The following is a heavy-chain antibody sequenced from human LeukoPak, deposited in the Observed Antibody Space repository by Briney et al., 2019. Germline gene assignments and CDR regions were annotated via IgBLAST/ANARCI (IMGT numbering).Heavy chain of an antibody. V-gene: IGHV1-2*02. CDR3: ARGGWVRGVITRDGLNY. J-gene: IGHJ4*02. Sequence: ASVKVSCKASAYTFTDYYMHWVRQAPGQGLEWMGWINPNSGGTKYTQKFQGRVTMTRDTSITTAYMELSRLRSDDTAVYYCARGGWVRGVITRDGLNYWGQGTLLTVSS. CDR1: AYTFTDYY. CDR2: INPNSGGT. D-gene: IGHD3-10*01.